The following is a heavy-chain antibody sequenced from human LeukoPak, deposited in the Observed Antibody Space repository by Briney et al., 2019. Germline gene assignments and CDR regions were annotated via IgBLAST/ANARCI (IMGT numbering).Heavy chain of an antibody. Sequence: NSSETLSLPCAVYGGSFSGYYWSWIRQPPGKGLEWIGEINHSGSTNYNPSLKSRVTISVDTSKNQFSLKLSSVTAADTAVYYCARVPSYYSSGYYVDYWGQGTLVTVSS. CDR3: ARVPSYYSSGYYVDY. J-gene: IGHJ4*02. D-gene: IGHD3-22*01. CDR2: INHSGST. CDR1: GGSFSGYY. V-gene: IGHV4-34*01.